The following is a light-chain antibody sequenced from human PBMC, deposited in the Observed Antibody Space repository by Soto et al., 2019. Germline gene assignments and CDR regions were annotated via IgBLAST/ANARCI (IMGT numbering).Light chain of an antibody. CDR2: GAS. CDR3: QQVNSYPFT. V-gene: IGKV3-20*01. CDR1: QSVSSVY. Sequence: EIVLTQSPGTLSLSPGERATLSCRASQSVSSVYLAWYQQKPGQAPRLLIHGASTRATGIPDRFSGTPSRTDFTLIITRLEPEDFAAHSGQQVNSYPFTFGRGTRLE. J-gene: IGKJ5*01.